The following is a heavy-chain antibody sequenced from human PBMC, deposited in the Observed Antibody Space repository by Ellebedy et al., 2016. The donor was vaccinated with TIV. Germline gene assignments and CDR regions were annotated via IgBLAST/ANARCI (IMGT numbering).Heavy chain of an antibody. Sequence: PGGSLRLSCAASGFTFSTYGMNWVRQAPGKGLEWVSYIRGSGSVPHSADSVKGRFTNSRDNAKNSLYLQMNKVRAEDTALYYCARDYEVGACKPYYFDSWGQGTMVAVSS. CDR2: IRGSGSVP. V-gene: IGHV3-48*04. CDR1: GFTFSTYG. J-gene: IGHJ4*02. D-gene: IGHD1-26*01. CDR3: ARDYEVGACKPYYFDS.